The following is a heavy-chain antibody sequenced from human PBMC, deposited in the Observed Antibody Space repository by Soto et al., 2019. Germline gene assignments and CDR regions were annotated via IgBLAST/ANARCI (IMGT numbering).Heavy chain of an antibody. J-gene: IGHJ4*02. CDR1: GFTFSSYA. CDR3: ANLPLEELESLPFYFDY. Sequence: PGGSLRLSCAASGFTFSSYAMSWVRQAPGKGLEWVSAISGSGGSTYYADSVKGRFTISRDNSKNTLYLQMNSLRAEDTAVYYCANLPLEELESLPFYFDYWGQGTLVTVSS. CDR2: ISGSGGST. V-gene: IGHV3-23*01. D-gene: IGHD1-7*01.